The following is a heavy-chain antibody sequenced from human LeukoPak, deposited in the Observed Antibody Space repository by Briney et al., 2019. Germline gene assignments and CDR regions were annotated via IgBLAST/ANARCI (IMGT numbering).Heavy chain of an antibody. CDR2: MYLSGTT. CDR3: AGLVGRYSSGLYYYYFDY. CDR1: GDSINSLDL. J-gene: IGHJ4*02. V-gene: IGHV4-4*02. D-gene: IGHD3-22*01. Sequence: SETLSLTCTVSGDSINSLDLWSWVRQPPGKGLEWIGEMYLSGTTHSNPSVKSRVTISIDKYKNQFFLNLSSVTAADTAVYYCAGLVGRYSSGLYYYYFDYWGQGTLVTVSS.